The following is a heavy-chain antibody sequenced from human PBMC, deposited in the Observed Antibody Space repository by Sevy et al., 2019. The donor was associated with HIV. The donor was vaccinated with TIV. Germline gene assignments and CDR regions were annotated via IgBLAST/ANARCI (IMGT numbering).Heavy chain of an antibody. CDR1: GFTFSSYW. D-gene: IGHD4-17*01. J-gene: IGHJ6*03. CDR2: IKQDGSEK. Sequence: GSLRLSCAASGFTFSSYWMSWVRQAPGKGLEWVANIKQDGSEKYYVDSVKGRFTISRDNAKNSLYLQMNSLRAEDTTVYYCARVDYGGNSGYDYYYYMDVWGKGTTVTVSS. V-gene: IGHV3-7*03. CDR3: ARVDYGGNSGYDYYYYMDV.